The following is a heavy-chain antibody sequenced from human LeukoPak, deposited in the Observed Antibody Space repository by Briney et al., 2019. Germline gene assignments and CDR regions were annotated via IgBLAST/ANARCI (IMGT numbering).Heavy chain of an antibody. CDR1: GFTVSTDY. Sequence: PGGSLSLSCVASGFTVSTDYMSWVRQAPGKGLEWVSLIYSGGSTYYADSVKGRFTISRDSSKNTLYLQMNSLRAEDTAVYYCARGKGGSSPFDHWGQGTLVTVSS. V-gene: IGHV3-66*01. CDR2: IYSGGST. CDR3: ARGKGGSSPFDH. J-gene: IGHJ4*02. D-gene: IGHD1-26*01.